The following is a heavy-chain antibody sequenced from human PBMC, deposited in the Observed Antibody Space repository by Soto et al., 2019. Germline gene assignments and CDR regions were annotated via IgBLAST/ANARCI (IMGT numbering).Heavy chain of an antibody. CDR2: IYYSGST. V-gene: IGHV4-59*01. CDR3: ARGGEGARSPYYDFWSGYANWFDP. J-gene: IGHJ5*02. CDR1: GGSISSYY. D-gene: IGHD3-3*01. Sequence: PSETLSLTCTVSGGSISSYYWSWIRQPPGKGLEWIGYIYYSGSTNYNPSLKSRVTISVDTSKNQFSLKLSSVTAADTAVYYCARGGEGARSPYYDFWSGYANWFDPWGQGTLVTVSS.